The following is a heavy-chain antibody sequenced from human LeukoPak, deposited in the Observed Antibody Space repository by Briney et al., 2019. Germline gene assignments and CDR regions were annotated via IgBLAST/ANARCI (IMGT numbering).Heavy chain of an antibody. Sequence: GGSLRLSCAASGFTFSSYAMHWVRQAPGKGLEWVAVISYDGSNKYYADSVKGRFTISRDNAKNSLYLQMNSLRAEDTAVYYCARVPSDTAHDYWGQGTLVTVSS. CDR2: ISYDGSNK. J-gene: IGHJ4*02. D-gene: IGHD5-18*01. V-gene: IGHV3-30-3*01. CDR3: ARVPSDTAHDY. CDR1: GFTFSSYA.